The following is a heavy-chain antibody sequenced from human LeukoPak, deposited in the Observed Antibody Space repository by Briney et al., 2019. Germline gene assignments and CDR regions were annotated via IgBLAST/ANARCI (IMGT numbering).Heavy chain of an antibody. V-gene: IGHV3-74*01. CDR3: SRDLNGDPPR. CDR1: GFTFNNYW. D-gene: IGHD4-17*01. CDR2: ISTDGSST. Sequence: GGSLRLSCAASGFTFNNYWMHWVRQAPGKGLVWVSRISTDGSSTSYADSVKGRFTISRDNAKNTLYQQMNSLRAEDTAVYYCSRDLNGDPPRWGQGTLVTVSS. J-gene: IGHJ4*02.